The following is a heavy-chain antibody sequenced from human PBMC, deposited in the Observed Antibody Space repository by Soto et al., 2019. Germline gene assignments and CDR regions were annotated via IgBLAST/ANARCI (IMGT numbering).Heavy chain of an antibody. CDR2: ISATGSDI. Sequence: EVDLVESGGGLAKPGGALRLSCTDSGFTFSSHTMNWVRQAPGKGLEWVSSISATGSDIYYGDSVMGRFTISRDNAKHSLYLQLNNLRVEDTAVYYCARGYDVVRVPVAIRVGYFDHWGQGTVVTVSS. CDR3: ARGYDVVRVPVAIRVGYFDH. V-gene: IGHV3-21*01. CDR1: GFTFSSHT. D-gene: IGHD3-16*01. J-gene: IGHJ4*02.